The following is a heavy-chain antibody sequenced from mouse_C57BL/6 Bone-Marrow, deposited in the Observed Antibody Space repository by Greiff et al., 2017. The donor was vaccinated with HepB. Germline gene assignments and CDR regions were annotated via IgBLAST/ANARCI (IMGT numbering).Heavy chain of an antibody. Sequence: VKLMESGAELARPGASVKLSCKASGYTFTSYGISWVKQSTGQGLEWIGEIYPRSGNTYYNEKFKGKATLTADKSSSTAYMELRSLTSEDSAVYFCASRGGLYDGYYVGYWYFDVWGTGTTVTVSS. J-gene: IGHJ1*03. CDR1: GYTFTSYG. CDR2: IYPRSGNT. V-gene: IGHV1-81*01. D-gene: IGHD2-3*01. CDR3: ASRGGLYDGYYVGYWYFDV.